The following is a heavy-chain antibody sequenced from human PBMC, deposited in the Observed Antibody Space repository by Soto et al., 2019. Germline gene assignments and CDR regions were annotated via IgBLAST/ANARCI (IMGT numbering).Heavy chain of an antibody. CDR1: GGSVSSSTYY. V-gene: IGHV4-39*01. D-gene: IGHD3-16*01. CDR3: ARQSYSDSFDY. CDR2: IYYSGST. Sequence: QLQLQESGPGLVKPSETLSLTCTVSGGSVSSSTYYWGWIRQPPGKGLEWIGCIYYSGSTSYNPSLKSRVTISIDTSKNQFSLKLPSVTAADTAVYYCARQSYSDSFDYWGQGTLVAVSS. J-gene: IGHJ4*02.